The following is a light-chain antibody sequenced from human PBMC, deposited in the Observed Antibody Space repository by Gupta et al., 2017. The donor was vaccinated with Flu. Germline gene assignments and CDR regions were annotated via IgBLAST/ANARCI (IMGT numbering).Light chain of an antibody. Sequence: QSALTQPASVSGSPGQSITISCTGTSSDVGAYYYVSWYQHHPGKAPKRMIYQVTNRPSGVSDRVSGSKSGNTESLTISGLQAEDEAEYHCSSYTTSSTLVFGGGTKVTVL. CDR3: SSYTTSSTLV. V-gene: IGLV2-14*01. J-gene: IGLJ3*02. CDR2: QVT. CDR1: SSDVGAYYY.